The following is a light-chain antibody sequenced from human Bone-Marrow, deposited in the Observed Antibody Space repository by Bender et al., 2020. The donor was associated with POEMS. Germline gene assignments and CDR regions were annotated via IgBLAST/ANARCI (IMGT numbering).Light chain of an antibody. CDR1: SSDLGGHNF. J-gene: IGLJ1*01. V-gene: IGLV2-14*03. CDR2: DVK. Sequence: QSALSQPASVSGSPGQSITISCSGTSSDLGGHNFVSWYQQHPGKVPKLIIYDVKYRPSGVSSRFSGSKSGHTASLTVSGLQAEDEADYHCCAYSGTSTRYVFGTGTKVTVL. CDR3: CAYSGTSTRYV.